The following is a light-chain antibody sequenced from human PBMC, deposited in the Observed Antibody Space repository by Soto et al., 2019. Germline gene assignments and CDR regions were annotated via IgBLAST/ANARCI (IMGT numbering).Light chain of an antibody. J-gene: IGKJ1*01. Sequence: EIVLTQSPGTLSLSPGERATLSCRAIQSVTSNYLAWYQQKPGQAPRLLMYGTSSRATGIPDRFSGSGSGTDFTLTISSLEPEDFAVYYCHQYGRSPRGTFGQGTKVDIK. V-gene: IGKV3-20*01. CDR3: HQYGRSPRGT. CDR2: GTS. CDR1: QSVTSNY.